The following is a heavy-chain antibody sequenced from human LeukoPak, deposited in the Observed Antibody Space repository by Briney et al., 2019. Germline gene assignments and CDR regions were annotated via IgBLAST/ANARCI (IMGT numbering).Heavy chain of an antibody. D-gene: IGHD3-10*01. CDR1: GGSISSYY. CDR3: ARDSRKYYGSGSYPHTYYYYYGMDV. CDR2: IYYSGST. V-gene: IGHV4-59*06. J-gene: IGHJ6*02. Sequence: PSETLSLTCTVSGGSISSYYWSWIRQHPGKGLEWIGYIYYSGSTYYNPSLKSRVTISVDTSKNQFSLKLSSVTAADTAVYYCARDSRKYYGSGSYPHTYYYYYGMDVWGQGTTVTVSS.